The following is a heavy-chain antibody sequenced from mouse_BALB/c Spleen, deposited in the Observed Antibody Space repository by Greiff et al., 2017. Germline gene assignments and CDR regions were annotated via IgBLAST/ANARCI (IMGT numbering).Heavy chain of an antibody. CDR2: ISSGGST. CDR1: GFTFSSYA. Sequence: EVQVVESGGGLVKPGGSLKLSCAASGFTFSSYAMSWVRQTPEKRLEWVASISSGGSTYYPDSVKGRFTISRDNARNILYLQMSSLRSEDTAMYYCARGSRTTVGFAYWGQGTLVTVSA. J-gene: IGHJ3*01. D-gene: IGHD1-1*01. CDR3: ARGSRTTVGFAY. V-gene: IGHV5-6-5*01.